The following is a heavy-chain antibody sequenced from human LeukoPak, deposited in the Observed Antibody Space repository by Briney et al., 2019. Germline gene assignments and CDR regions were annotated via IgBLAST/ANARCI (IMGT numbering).Heavy chain of an antibody. CDR1: GYSISSGYY. CDR3: ARDRIPPSYDY. Sequence: SETLSLTCTVSGYSISSGYYWGWIRQPPGKGLEWIGSFYHSGTTYYSPSLKSRVTISVDTSKNQFSLKLSSVTAADTAVYYCARDRIPPSYDYWGQGTLVTVSS. V-gene: IGHV4-38-2*02. D-gene: IGHD2-21*01. J-gene: IGHJ4*02. CDR2: FYHSGTT.